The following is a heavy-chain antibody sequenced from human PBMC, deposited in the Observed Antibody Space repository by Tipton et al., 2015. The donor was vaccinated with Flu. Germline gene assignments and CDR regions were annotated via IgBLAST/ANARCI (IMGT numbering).Heavy chain of an antibody. J-gene: IGHJ5*02. CDR3: ARSIAVSGKFDP. V-gene: IGHV4-34*01. CDR1: GASFSNYY. Sequence: TLSLTCIVYGASFSNYYWSWIRQPPGKALEWIGEINHSGSANYNPSLKTRVTISVDASKNQFSLKLSSVTAADTAVYYCARSIAVSGKFDPWGQGTLVTVSS. D-gene: IGHD6-19*01. CDR2: INHSGSA.